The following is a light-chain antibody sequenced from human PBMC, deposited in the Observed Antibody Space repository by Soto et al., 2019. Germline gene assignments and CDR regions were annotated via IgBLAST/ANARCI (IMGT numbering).Light chain of an antibody. V-gene: IGKV3-11*01. CDR3: QQRANWPLT. CDR2: NAS. J-gene: IGKJ4*01. Sequence: EIVLTQSPATMSLSPGERATLSCRASQTVGGYLAWYQQKGGQAPRLLIYNASNRATGIPARFSGSGSGTDFTLTISSLEPEDFAFYYFQQRANWPLTFGGGTKVEIK. CDR1: QTVGGY.